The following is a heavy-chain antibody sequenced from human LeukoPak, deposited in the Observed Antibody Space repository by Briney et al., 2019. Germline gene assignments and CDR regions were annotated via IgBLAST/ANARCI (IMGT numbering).Heavy chain of an antibody. D-gene: IGHD1-26*01. CDR2: ISGRGASK. J-gene: IGHJ2*01. Sequence: GGSLRLSCAVSGLTFNNYAMSWVRQAPGKGLEWVSGISGRGASKYYADSVKGRFTISRDNAKNSLYLQMNSLRAEDTAVYYCARPLIVGATTWYFDLWGRGTLVTVSS. V-gene: IGHV3-23*01. CDR1: GLTFNNYA. CDR3: ARPLIVGATTWYFDL.